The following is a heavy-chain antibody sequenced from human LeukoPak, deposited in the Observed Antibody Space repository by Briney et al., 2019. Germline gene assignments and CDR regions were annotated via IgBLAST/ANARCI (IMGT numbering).Heavy chain of an antibody. CDR2: ISAYNGNT. Sequence: ASVKVSCKASGYTFTSYGISWVRQAPGQGLEWMGWISAYNGNTNYAQKLQGRVTMTTDTSTSTAYMELRSLRSDDTAVYYCARVYCSSTSCYTAYYYGMDVWGQGTTVTVSS. CDR3: ARVYCSSTSCYTAYYYGMDV. D-gene: IGHD2-2*02. CDR1: GYTFTSYG. J-gene: IGHJ6*02. V-gene: IGHV1-18*01.